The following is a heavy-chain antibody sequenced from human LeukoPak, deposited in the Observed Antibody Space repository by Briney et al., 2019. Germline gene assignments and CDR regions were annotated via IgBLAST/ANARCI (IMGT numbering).Heavy chain of an antibody. Sequence: SETLSLTCTVSGGSISSSSYYWGWIRQPPGKGLEWIGSIYYSGSTYYNPSLKSRVTISVDTSKNQFSLKLSSVTAADTAVYYCARDQGSSSWYDYYYYGMDVWGQGTTVTVSS. CDR3: ARDQGSSSWYDYYYYGMDV. J-gene: IGHJ6*02. V-gene: IGHV4-39*07. D-gene: IGHD6-13*01. CDR2: IYYSGST. CDR1: GGSISSSSYY.